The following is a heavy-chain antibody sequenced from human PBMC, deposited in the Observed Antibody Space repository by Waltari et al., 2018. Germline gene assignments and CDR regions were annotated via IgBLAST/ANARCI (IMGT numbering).Heavy chain of an antibody. CDR2: ISSSSTI. D-gene: IGHD6-13*01. CDR1: GFTFSSYS. J-gene: IGHJ3*02. Sequence: EVQLVESGGGLVQPGGSLRLSCAASGFTFSSYSMTWVRQAPGKGLEWVSYISSSSTIYYADSVKGRFTISRDNAKNSLYLQMNSLRAEDTAVYYCARSSAGIAATHAFDIWGQGTMVTVSS. CDR3: ARSSAGIAATHAFDI. V-gene: IGHV3-48*04.